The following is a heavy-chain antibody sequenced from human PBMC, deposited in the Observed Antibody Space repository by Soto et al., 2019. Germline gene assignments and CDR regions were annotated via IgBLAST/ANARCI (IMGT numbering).Heavy chain of an antibody. D-gene: IGHD2-15*01. CDR3: ARSPSGRNWYFDL. J-gene: IGHJ2*01. Sequence: GGSLRLSCAASGFTFSSYAMHWVRQAPGKGLEYVSAISSNGGSTYYANSVKGRFTISRDNSKNTLYLQMGSLRAEDMAVYYCARSPSGRNWYFDLWGRGTLVTVSS. CDR2: ISSNGGST. CDR1: GFTFSSYA. V-gene: IGHV3-64*01.